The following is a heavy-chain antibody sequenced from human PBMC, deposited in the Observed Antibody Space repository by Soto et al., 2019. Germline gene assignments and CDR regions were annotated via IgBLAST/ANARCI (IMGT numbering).Heavy chain of an antibody. CDR3: TRAVTTVTTTTWGSYYFDN. V-gene: IGHV3-49*04. Sequence: GGSLRLSCTASGFTFGDYATSWVRQAPGKGLEWVGCIRSKAYGGTTEYAACVKGRFTISSDDSKSIAYLQMNSLKTEDTAVYYCTRAVTTVTTTTWGSYYFDNWGRGTLVTVCS. CDR1: GFTFGDYA. D-gene: IGHD4-4*01. CDR2: IRSKAYGGTT. J-gene: IGHJ4*02.